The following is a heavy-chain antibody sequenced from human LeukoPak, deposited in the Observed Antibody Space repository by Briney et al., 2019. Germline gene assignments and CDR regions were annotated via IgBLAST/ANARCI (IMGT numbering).Heavy chain of an antibody. V-gene: IGHV4-39*07. CDR3: ARLPPNGGYLSPPYYYYYYMDV. CDR2: IYYSGST. Sequence: SSETLSLTCTVSGGSISSSSYYWGWIRQPPGKGLEWIGSIYYSGSTNYNPSLKSRVTISVDTSKNQFSLKLSSVTAADTAVYYCARLPPNGGYLSPPYYYYYYMDVWGKGTTVTVSS. J-gene: IGHJ6*03. CDR1: GGSISSSSYY. D-gene: IGHD5-12*01.